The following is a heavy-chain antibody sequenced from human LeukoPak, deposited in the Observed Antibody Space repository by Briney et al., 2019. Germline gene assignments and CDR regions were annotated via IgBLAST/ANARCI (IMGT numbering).Heavy chain of an antibody. J-gene: IGHJ4*02. V-gene: IGHV4-39*07. D-gene: IGHD3-22*01. CDR2: IYYSGST. CDR3: ARVGGDYYDSSGYYFDY. Sequence: SETLSLTCTVSGGSISSSSYYWGWIRQPPGKGLEWIGGIYYSGSTYYNPSLKSRVTISVDTSKNQFSLKLSSVTAADTAVYFCARVGGDYYDSSGYYFDYWGQGTLVTVSS. CDR1: GGSISSSSYY.